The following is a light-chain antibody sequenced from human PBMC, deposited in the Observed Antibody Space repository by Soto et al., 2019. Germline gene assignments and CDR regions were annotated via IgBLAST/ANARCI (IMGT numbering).Light chain of an antibody. CDR2: DAS. Sequence: EIVLTQSPATLSLSPGERATLSCRASQSVYSYLAWYQQKPGQAPRLLIYDASNRATGIPARFSASGSGTDFTLTISSLEPEDFSVYYCQQRSTWPPTFGQGTKLEIK. J-gene: IGKJ2*01. CDR3: QQRSTWPPT. V-gene: IGKV3-11*01. CDR1: QSVYSY.